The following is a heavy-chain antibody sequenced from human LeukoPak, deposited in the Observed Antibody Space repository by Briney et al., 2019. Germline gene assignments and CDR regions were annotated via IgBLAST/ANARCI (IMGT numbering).Heavy chain of an antibody. CDR3: ATGYTSNCPYN. CDR1: GGSISSYY. D-gene: IGHD6-13*01. V-gene: IGHV4-4*07. Sequence: PSETLSLTCTVSGGSISSYYWSWIRQPAGKGLEWIGRIYTSGSTNYNPSLKSRVTVSVDTSKNQFSLKLRSVTAADTAVYYCATGYTSNCPYNWGQGTLVTVSS. J-gene: IGHJ4*02. CDR2: IYTSGST.